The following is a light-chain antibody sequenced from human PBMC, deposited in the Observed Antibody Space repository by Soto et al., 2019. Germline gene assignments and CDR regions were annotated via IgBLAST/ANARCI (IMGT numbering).Light chain of an antibody. J-gene: IGKJ2*01. CDR1: QSLVYKDGNTY. Sequence: DVVMTQSPLSLPVTLGQPASISCKSSQSLVYKDGNTYLNWFQQRPGQSPRRLIYKVSNRFPGVPDRFSGSGAGTDFTLKISRVEAEDVGVYYCMQATQSYTFGQGTRLEIK. V-gene: IGKV2-30*01. CDR3: MQATQSYT. CDR2: KVS.